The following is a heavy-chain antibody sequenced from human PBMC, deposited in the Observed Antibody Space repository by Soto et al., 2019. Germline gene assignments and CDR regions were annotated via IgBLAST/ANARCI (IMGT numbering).Heavy chain of an antibody. CDR1: GFSFTADY. V-gene: IGHV1-69-2*01. Sequence: ASVKVSCKVSGFSFTADYIHWVQQAPGKGLEWVGLIDPEDGETIYAVNFQGRVTISADTSTDTVYMELTSLISDDTAVYYCATTARIPLNRFDPWGQGTLVTVSS. D-gene: IGHD2-21*02. CDR2: IDPEDGET. J-gene: IGHJ5*02. CDR3: ATTARIPLNRFDP.